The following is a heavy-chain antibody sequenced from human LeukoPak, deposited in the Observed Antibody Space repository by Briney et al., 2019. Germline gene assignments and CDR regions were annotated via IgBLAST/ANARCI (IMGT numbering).Heavy chain of an antibody. J-gene: IGHJ4*02. CDR1: GFTFSSYA. Sequence: GGSLRLSCAASGFTFSSYAMSWVRQAPGKGLEWVSGISGSGGSTYYADSVKGRSTISRDNSKNTLYLQMNSLRAEDTALYYCAKRDFDDYFDYWGQGTLVTVSS. D-gene: IGHD3-9*01. V-gene: IGHV3-23*01. CDR3: AKRDFDDYFDY. CDR2: ISGSGGST.